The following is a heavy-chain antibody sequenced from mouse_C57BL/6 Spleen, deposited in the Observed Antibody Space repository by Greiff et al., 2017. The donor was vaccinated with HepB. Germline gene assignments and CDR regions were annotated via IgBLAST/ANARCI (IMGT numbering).Heavy chain of an antibody. D-gene: IGHD1-1*01. J-gene: IGHJ4*01. CDR3: ARHTTVVATGAMDY. Sequence: EVQVVESGGDLVKPGGSLKLSCAASGFTFSSYGMSWVRQTPDKRLEWVATISSGGSYTYYPDSVKGRFTISRDNAKNTLYLQMSSLKSEDTAMYYCARHTTVVATGAMDYWGQGTSVTVSS. V-gene: IGHV5-6*01. CDR2: ISSGGSYT. CDR1: GFTFSSYG.